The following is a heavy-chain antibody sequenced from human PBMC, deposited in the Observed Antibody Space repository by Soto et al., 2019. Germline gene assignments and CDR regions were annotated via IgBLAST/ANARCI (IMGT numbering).Heavy chain of an antibody. D-gene: IGHD3-9*01. V-gene: IGHV1-58*01. J-gene: IGHJ4*02. CDR2: IVVGSGNT. Sequence: GASVKVSCKASGFTFTSSAVQWVRQARGQRLEWIGWIVVGSGNTNYAQKFQERVTITRDMSTSTAYMELSSLRSEDTAVYSCAASGGTGYYDFDYWGQGTLVTVSS. CDR3: AASGGTGYYDFDY. CDR1: GFTFTSSA.